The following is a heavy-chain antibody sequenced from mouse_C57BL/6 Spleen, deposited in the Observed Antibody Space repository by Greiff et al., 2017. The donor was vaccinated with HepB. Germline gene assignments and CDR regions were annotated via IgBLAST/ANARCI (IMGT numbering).Heavy chain of an antibody. V-gene: IGHV1-76*01. J-gene: IGHJ3*01. CDR2: IYPGSGNT. CDR1: GYTFTDYY. Sequence: VKLVESGAELVRPGASVKLSCKASGYTFTDYYINWVKQRPGQGLEWIARIYPGSGNTYYNEKFTGKATLTAEKSSSTAYMQRSSLTSEDAAVYCCARARGNYGFAYWGQGTLVTVSA. D-gene: IGHD2-1*01. CDR3: ARARGNYGFAY.